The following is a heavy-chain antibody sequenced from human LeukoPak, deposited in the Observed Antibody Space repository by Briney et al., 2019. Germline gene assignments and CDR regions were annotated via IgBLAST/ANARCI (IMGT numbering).Heavy chain of an antibody. J-gene: IGHJ6*03. D-gene: IGHD5-12*01. CDR2: INPNSGNT. Sequence: ASVKVSCKASGYTFTGYYMHWVRQAPGQGLEWMGWINPNSGNTGYAQKFQGRVTITRNTSISTAYMELSSLRSEDTAVYYCARAHGVATMYYYYYYYMDVWGKGTTVTVSS. CDR3: ARAHGVATMYYYYYYYMDV. V-gene: IGHV1-8*03. CDR1: GYTFTGYY.